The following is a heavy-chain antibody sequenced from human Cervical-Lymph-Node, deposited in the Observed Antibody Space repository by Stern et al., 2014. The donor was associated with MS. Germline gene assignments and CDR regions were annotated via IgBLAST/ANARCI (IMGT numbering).Heavy chain of an antibody. CDR1: GSTFRFFT. CDR3: ARTSSGIEGHEHFQH. CDR2: IRPIAGTA. J-gene: IGHJ1*01. D-gene: IGHD1-26*01. V-gene: IGHV1-69*01. Sequence: QVQLGQAGAEVKKPGSSVKVSCKASGSTFRFFTVNWMRQAPGQGLEWMGEIRPIAGTAIFAQKFQDRVTITADESTNTAYMELSSLTSEDTALYYCARTSSGIEGHEHFQHWGQGTLVTVSS.